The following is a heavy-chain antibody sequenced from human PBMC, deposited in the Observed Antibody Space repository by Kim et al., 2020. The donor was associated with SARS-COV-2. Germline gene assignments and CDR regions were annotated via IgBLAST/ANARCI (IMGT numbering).Heavy chain of an antibody. J-gene: IGHJ4*02. CDR1: GGTFSSYA. CDR3: AREGSGQSPLTGYYFDY. CDR2: IIPIFGTA. D-gene: IGHD3-3*01. Sequence: SVKVSCKASGGTFSSYAISWVRQAPGQGLEWMGGIIPIFGTANYAQKFQGRVTITADESTSTAYMELSSLRSEDTAVYYCAREGSGQSPLTGYYFDYWGQGTLVTVSS. V-gene: IGHV1-69*13.